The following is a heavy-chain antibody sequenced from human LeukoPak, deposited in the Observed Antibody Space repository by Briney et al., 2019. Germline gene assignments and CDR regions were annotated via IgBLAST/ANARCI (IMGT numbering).Heavy chain of an antibody. V-gene: IGHV5-51*01. J-gene: IGHJ5*02. Sequence: GESLKISCKGSGYSFTSYWIGWVRQMPGKGLEWMGIIYPGDSDTRYSPSFQGRVTISADKSISTAYLQWSSLKASDTAMYYCARRGADYGDYAWFDPWGQGTLVTVSS. CDR2: IYPGDSDT. CDR1: GYSFTSYW. CDR3: ARRGADYGDYAWFDP. D-gene: IGHD4-17*01.